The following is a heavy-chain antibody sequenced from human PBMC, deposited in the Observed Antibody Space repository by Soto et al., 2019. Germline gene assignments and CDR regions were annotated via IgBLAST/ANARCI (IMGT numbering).Heavy chain of an antibody. J-gene: IGHJ4*02. CDR1: GFTFSSYG. CDR3: ARLAVAGYCFDY. D-gene: IGHD6-19*01. CDR2: IWYDGSNK. V-gene: IGHV3-33*01. Sequence: GGSLRLSCAASGFTFSSYGMHWVRQAPGKGLEWVAVIWYDGSNKYYADSVKGRFTISRDNPKNTLYLQMNSLRAEDTAVYYCARLAVAGYCFDYWGQGTLVTVSS.